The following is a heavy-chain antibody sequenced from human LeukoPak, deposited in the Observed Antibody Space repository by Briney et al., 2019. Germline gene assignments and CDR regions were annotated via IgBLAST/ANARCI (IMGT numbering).Heavy chain of an antibody. CDR3: ARVARQFFMDV. D-gene: IGHD5-24*01. Sequence: KPSETLSLTCSVSGASINNYYWNWIRQPAGKGLEWIGRLSSSGNTNYNPSLKSRVTMSVDTSKNHFSLKLTSVTAADTAIYYCARVARQFFMDVWGKGTTVTISS. V-gene: IGHV4-4*07. J-gene: IGHJ6*03. CDR2: LSSSGNT. CDR1: GASINNYY.